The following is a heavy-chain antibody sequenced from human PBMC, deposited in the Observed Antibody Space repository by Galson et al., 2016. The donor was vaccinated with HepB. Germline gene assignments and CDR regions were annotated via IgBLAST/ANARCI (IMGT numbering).Heavy chain of an antibody. CDR3: ARNEEGCNGGSCYSGFWFDT. J-gene: IGHJ5*02. V-gene: IGHV4-59*01. D-gene: IGHD2-15*01. CDR1: GGSISGYY. Sequence: SETLSLTCTVSGGSISGYYWSWVRQPPGKGLEWIGYIYDSGNTNYNPSLESRVTVSVDTSKNQFFLKLSSVTTADTAVYYCARNEEGCNGGSCYSGFWFDTWGQGTLVTVSS. CDR2: IYDSGNT.